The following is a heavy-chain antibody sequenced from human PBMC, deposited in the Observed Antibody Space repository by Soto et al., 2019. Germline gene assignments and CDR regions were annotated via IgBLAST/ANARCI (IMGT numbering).Heavy chain of an antibody. Sequence: ASVKVSCKASGYTFTSYYMHWVRQAPGQGLEWMGIINPSGGSTSYAQKFQDRVTMTRDTSTSTVYMELSSLRSEDTAVYYCAREQRFGELLASRYYFDYWGQGTLVTVSS. V-gene: IGHV1-46*01. CDR3: AREQRFGELLASRYYFDY. J-gene: IGHJ4*02. CDR1: GYTFTSYY. D-gene: IGHD3-10*01. CDR2: INPSGGST.